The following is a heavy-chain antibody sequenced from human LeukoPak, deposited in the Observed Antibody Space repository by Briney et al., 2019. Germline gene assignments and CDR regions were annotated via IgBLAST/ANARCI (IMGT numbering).Heavy chain of an antibody. CDR3: ARDSLYGVVDY. J-gene: IGHJ4*02. Sequence: ASVKVSCKASGYTFTSYGISWVRQAPGQGLEWMGIINPSGGSTSYAQKFRGRVTMTRDTSTSTVYMYLSSLRSEDTAVYYCARDSLYGVVDYWGQGTLVTVSS. CDR1: GYTFTSYG. CDR2: INPSGGST. V-gene: IGHV1-46*01. D-gene: IGHD4-17*01.